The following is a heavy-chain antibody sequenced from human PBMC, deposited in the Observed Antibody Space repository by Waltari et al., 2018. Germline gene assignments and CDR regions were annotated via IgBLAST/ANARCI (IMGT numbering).Heavy chain of an antibody. CDR2: ISGSGGST. J-gene: IGHJ4*02. CDR1: GFTFSSYA. D-gene: IGHD1-20*01. CDR3: AKTRDTRYRYNWNDEGDFDY. V-gene: IGHV3-23*01. Sequence: EVQLLESGGGLVQPGGSLRLSCAASGFTFSSYAMSWVRQAPGKGLEWVSAISGSGGSTYYADSVKGRFTISRDNSKNTLYLQMNSLRAEDTAVYYCAKTRDTRYRYNWNDEGDFDYWGQGTLVTVSS.